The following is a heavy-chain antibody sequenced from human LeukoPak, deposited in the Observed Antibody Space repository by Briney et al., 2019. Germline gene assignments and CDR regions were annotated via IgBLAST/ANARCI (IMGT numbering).Heavy chain of an antibody. D-gene: IGHD4-17*01. V-gene: IGHV4-4*02. CDR1: VGFISSSNW. Sequence: PSETLSLTCAASVGFISSSNWWSWVRQPPGKGREGIGEIYHRGSTNYNPSLKSRVTISVDKSKHQFSLKLSSVTAADTAVYYCARDVTTYGDYVGDWFDPWGQGTLVTVSS. CDR3: ARDVTTYGDYVGDWFDP. CDR2: IYHRGST. J-gene: IGHJ5*02.